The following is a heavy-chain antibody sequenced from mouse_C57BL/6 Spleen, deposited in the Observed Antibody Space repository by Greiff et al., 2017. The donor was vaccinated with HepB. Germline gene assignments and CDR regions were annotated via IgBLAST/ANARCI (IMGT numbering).Heavy chain of an antibody. CDR1: GYTFTSYG. V-gene: IGHV1-81*01. Sequence: VKLQESGAELARPGASVKLSCKASGYTFTSYGISWVKQRTGQGLEWIGEIYPRSGNTYYNEKFKGKATLTADKSSSTAYMELRSLTSEDSAVYFCARMRYYGSSVYYAMDYWGQGTSVTVSS. CDR2: IYPRSGNT. D-gene: IGHD1-1*01. CDR3: ARMRYYGSSVYYAMDY. J-gene: IGHJ4*01.